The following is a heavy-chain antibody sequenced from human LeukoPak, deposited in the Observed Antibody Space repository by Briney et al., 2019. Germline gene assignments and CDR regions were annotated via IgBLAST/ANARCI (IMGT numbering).Heavy chain of an antibody. CDR3: ATNVRGYDFEDY. CDR2: FDPEDGET. V-gene: IGHV1-24*01. Sequence: ASVKVSCKVSGYTLTELSMHWVRQAPGKGLEWMGSFDPEDGETIYAQKFRGRVTMTEDTSTDTAYMDLSSLRSEDTAVYYCATNVRGYDFEDYWGQGTLVTVSS. D-gene: IGHD3-3*01. CDR1: GYTLTELS. J-gene: IGHJ4*02.